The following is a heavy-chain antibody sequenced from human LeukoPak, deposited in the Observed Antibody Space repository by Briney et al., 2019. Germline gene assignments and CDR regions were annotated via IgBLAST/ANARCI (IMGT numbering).Heavy chain of an antibody. Sequence: GGSLRLSCAASGFSFSNYGMNWVRQAPGKGLEWVSAISRSGDSTYYAASVKGRFTISRDNSENTLFLQMNSLRADDTAVYYCATTKQARRYFDYWGQGTLVTVSS. V-gene: IGHV3-23*01. CDR3: ATTKQARRYFDY. CDR2: ISRSGDST. J-gene: IGHJ4*02. D-gene: IGHD1-1*01. CDR1: GFSFSNYG.